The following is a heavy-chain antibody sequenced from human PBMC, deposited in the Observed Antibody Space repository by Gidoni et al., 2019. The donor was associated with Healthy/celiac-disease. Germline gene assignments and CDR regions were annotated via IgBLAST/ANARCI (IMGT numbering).Heavy chain of an antibody. CDR1: GGSISSGGYY. CDR2: IYYSGST. CDR3: ARSEGIAAAEGWFDP. Sequence: QVQLQESGPGLVKPSQTLSLTCPVSGGSISSGGYYWSWIRQHPGKGLEWIGYIYYSGSTYYNPSLKSRVTISVDTSKNQFSLKLSSVTAADTAVYYCARSEGIAAAEGWFDPWGQGTLVTVSS. D-gene: IGHD6-13*01. J-gene: IGHJ5*02. V-gene: IGHV4-31*03.